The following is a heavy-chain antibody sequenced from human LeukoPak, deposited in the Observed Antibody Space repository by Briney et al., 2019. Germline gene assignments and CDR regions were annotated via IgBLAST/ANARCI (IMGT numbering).Heavy chain of an antibody. D-gene: IGHD1-26*01. V-gene: IGHV4-31*11. CDR2: IYYSGST. CDR1: GGSISSGGYY. CDR3: AGGEWELPGDY. Sequence: SETLSLTCAVSGGSISSGGYYWSWIRQHPGKGLEWIGYIYYSGSTYYNPSLKSRVTISVDTSKNQFSLKLSSVTAADTAVYYCAGGEWELPGDYWGQGTLVTVSS. J-gene: IGHJ4*02.